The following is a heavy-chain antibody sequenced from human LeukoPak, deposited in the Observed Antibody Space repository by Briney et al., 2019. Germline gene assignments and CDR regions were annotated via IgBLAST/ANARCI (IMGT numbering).Heavy chain of an antibody. V-gene: IGHV4-59*11. J-gene: IGHJ3*02. CDR1: GDSMDSHY. D-gene: IGHD4-17*01. Sequence: SETLSLTCTVSGDSMDSHYWSWIRQPPGKGLEWIGYISYIGSTNYNPSLKSRVTISVDTSKNQFSLKLSSVTAADTAVYYCARDPTTVTKGLDIWGKGTMVTVSS. CDR2: ISYIGST. CDR3: ARDPTTVTKGLDI.